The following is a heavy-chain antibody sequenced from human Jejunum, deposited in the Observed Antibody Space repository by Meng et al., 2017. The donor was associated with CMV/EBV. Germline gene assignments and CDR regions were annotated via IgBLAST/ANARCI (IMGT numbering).Heavy chain of an antibody. CDR1: GYNTVNFA. J-gene: IGHJ5*02. CDR3: VTHHRSDGRSYSFDP. CDR2: ITDGSINI. Sequence: CGYNTVNFAVHWGRQARGQMLEWMGWITDGSINIQDSQKFQGRVTITSDTSANTAYMQLSMLTADTTAVYYGVTHHRSDGRSYSFDPWGQGTLVTVSS. D-gene: IGHD2-15*01. V-gene: IGHV1-3*01.